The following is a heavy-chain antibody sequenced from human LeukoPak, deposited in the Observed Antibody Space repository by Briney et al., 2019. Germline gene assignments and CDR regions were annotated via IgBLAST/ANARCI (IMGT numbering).Heavy chain of an antibody. V-gene: IGHV4-59*08. CDR2: TYSSGST. CDR3: ARHQAIAAAASDGFDI. Sequence: TASETLSLTCTASGVSISSFYWSWIRQPPGKGLEWIGYTYSSGSTNYNPSLKSLVTISVDTSKNHFSLKLSSVTAADTAVYYCARHQAIAAAASDGFDIWGQGTMVTVSS. D-gene: IGHD6-13*01. CDR1: GVSISSFY. J-gene: IGHJ3*02.